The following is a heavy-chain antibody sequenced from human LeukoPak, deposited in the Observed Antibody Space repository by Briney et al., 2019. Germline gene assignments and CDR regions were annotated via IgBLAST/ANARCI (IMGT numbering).Heavy chain of an antibody. CDR3: PRGSEWDLLGSCDY. V-gene: IGHV3-48*04. CDR1: GFTFSRYT. D-gene: IGHD1-26*01. Sequence: PGGSLRLSCATSGFTFSRYTTNWVRQAPGKGLEWVSYISGSGTTKYYADSVKGRFTISRDNAKNSLYLQMNSLRPEDTAVYYCPRGSEWDLLGSCDYWGQGTLVTVSS. CDR2: ISGSGTTK. J-gene: IGHJ4*02.